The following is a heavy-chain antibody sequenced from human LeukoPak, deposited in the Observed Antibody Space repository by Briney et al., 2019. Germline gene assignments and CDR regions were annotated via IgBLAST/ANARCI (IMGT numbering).Heavy chain of an antibody. CDR1: GGSISSSSYY. V-gene: IGHV4-39*07. CDR3: ARVGEVVAATGWFDY. Sequence: SETLSLTCTVSGGSISSSSYYWGWIRQPPGKGLEWIGEINHSGSTNYNPSLKSRVTISVDTSKNQFSLKLSSVTAADTAVYYCARVGEVVAATGWFDYWGQGTLVTVSS. D-gene: IGHD2-15*01. CDR2: INHSGST. J-gene: IGHJ4*02.